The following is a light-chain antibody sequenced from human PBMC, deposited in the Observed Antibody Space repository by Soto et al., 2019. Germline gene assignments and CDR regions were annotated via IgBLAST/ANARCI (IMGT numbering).Light chain of an antibody. Sequence: QAVVTQPASVSGSPGQSITISCTGTSSDIGAYNYVSWYQQHPGKAPKLMIYDVSSRPSGVSNRFSGSKSGNTASLTISGLQAEDEADYYCSSYTSSTTWVFGGGTKLTVL. CDR1: SSDIGAYNY. V-gene: IGLV2-14*03. J-gene: IGLJ3*02. CDR3: SSYTSSTTWV. CDR2: DVS.